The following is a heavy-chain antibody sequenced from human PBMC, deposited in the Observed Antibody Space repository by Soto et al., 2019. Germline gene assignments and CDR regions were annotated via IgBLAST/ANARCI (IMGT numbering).Heavy chain of an antibody. CDR3: ARVYDTVAVPLGYYGIDV. CDR2: INPNSGGT. CDR1: GYTFTGYY. D-gene: IGHD7-27*01. J-gene: IGHJ6*02. Sequence: ASVKVSCKASGYTFTGYYMHWVRQAPGQGLEWMGWINPNSGGTNYAQKFQGRVTMTRDTSISTAYMELSRLRSDDTAVYYCARVYDTVAVPLGYYGIDVWGQGTTVTVSS. V-gene: IGHV1-2*02.